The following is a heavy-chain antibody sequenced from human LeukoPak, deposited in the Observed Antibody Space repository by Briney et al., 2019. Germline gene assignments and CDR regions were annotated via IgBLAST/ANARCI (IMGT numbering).Heavy chain of an antibody. J-gene: IGHJ3*02. D-gene: IGHD3-10*01. Sequence: GESLKISCKGSGYSFTSYRIGWVRQMPGKGLEWMGIIYPGDSDTRYRPSFQGQVTISADKSISTAYLQWSSLKASDTAMYYCARGYGSGSGYDAFDIWGQGTMVTVSS. CDR1: GYSFTSYR. V-gene: IGHV5-51*01. CDR3: ARGYGSGSGYDAFDI. CDR2: IYPGDSDT.